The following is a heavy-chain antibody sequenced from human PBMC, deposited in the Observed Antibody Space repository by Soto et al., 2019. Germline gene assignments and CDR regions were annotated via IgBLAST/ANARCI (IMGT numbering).Heavy chain of an antibody. V-gene: IGHV4-59*01. CDR3: ARDNGDFDY. J-gene: IGHJ4*02. CDR2: IYYSGST. D-gene: IGHD4-17*01. CDR1: GGSISSYY. Sequence: SETLSLTCTVSGGSISSYYWSWIRQPPGKGLEWIGYIYYSGSTNYNPSLKSRVTISVDTSKNQFSLKMSSVTAADTAVYYCARDNGDFDYWGQGTLVTVSS.